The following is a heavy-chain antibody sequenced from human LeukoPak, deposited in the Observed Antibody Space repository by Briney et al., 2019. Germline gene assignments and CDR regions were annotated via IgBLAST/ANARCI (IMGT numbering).Heavy chain of an antibody. V-gene: IGHV1-69*13. D-gene: IGHD2-15*01. Sequence: SVKVSCKASGNTFSSYVISWVRQAPGQGLEWMGRISPIFGTTNYAQKFQGRVTITADESTNTAYMELSSLRSEDTAMYYCARDTHGASGMGYWGQGTLVTVSS. CDR3: ARDTHGASGMGY. CDR1: GNTFSSYV. J-gene: IGHJ4*02. CDR2: ISPIFGTT.